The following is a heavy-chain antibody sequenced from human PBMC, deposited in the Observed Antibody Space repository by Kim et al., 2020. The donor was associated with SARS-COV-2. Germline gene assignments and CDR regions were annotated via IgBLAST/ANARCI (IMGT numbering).Heavy chain of an antibody. J-gene: IGHJ3*02. V-gene: IGHV3-33*01. CDR3: ARDGVGQLDAFDI. D-gene: IGHD5-18*01. Sequence: YYAASVKGRLTISRENSKNTLYLQVNSLRAEDTAVYYCARDGVGQLDAFDIWGQGTMVTVSS.